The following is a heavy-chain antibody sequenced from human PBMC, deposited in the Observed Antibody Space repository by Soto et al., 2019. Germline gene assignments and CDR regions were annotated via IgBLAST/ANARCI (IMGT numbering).Heavy chain of an antibody. CDR2: ISYDGSNN. Sequence: QVQLVESGGGVVQPGRSLRLSCVASGFTSSNYFMHWVRQAPGKGLEWVALISYDGSNNHYTDSVKGRFTISRDNSKNTLYLQMNSLRGEDTAVYFCARGDPYYGMEVWGQGTTVTVSS. CDR3: ARGDPYYGMEV. CDR1: GFTSSNYF. J-gene: IGHJ6*02. V-gene: IGHV3-30*04.